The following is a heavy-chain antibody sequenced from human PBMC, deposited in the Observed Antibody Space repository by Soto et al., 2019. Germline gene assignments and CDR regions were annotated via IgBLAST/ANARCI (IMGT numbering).Heavy chain of an antibody. Sequence: ASVNVSCNASGYTFTSYGISWVRQAPGQGLEWMGWISAYNGNTNYAQKLQGRVTMTTDTSTSTAYMELRSLTSDDTAVYYCARVKGIVRGMDVWGQGTTVTVSS. CDR3: ARVKGIVRGMDV. D-gene: IGHD3-22*01. CDR2: ISAYNGNT. J-gene: IGHJ6*02. V-gene: IGHV1-18*04. CDR1: GYTFTSYG.